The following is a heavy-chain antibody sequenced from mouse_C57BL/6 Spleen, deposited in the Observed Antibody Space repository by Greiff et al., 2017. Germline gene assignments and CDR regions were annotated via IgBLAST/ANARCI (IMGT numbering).Heavy chain of an antibody. V-gene: IGHV5-4*01. CDR3: AREDYGSSYERFAY. CDR2: ISDGGSYT. CDR1: GFTFSSYA. J-gene: IGHJ3*01. D-gene: IGHD1-1*01. Sequence: EVQGVESGGGLVKPGGSLKLSCAASGFTFSSYAMSWVRQTPEKRLEWVATISDGGSYTYYPDNVKGRFTISRDNAKNNLYLQMSHLKSEDTAMYYCAREDYGSSYERFAYWGQGTLVTVSA.